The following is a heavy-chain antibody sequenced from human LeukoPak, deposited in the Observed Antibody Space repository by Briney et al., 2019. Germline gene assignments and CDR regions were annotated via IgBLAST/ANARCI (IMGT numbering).Heavy chain of an antibody. J-gene: IGHJ4*02. CDR2: VFSDGGT. D-gene: IGHD3-9*01. Sequence: PSQTLSLTRPVSGGSLISDHSYEQSYWTWIRQPAGQGLEWIERVFSDGGTNFNPPLHSRLTISMDTSMYPFALTLSSVIPADTAIYYCARGRGYDYDIRLESWDQGILVTVSS. V-gene: IGHV4-61*02. CDR3: ARGRGYDYDIRLES. CDR1: GGSLISDHSY.